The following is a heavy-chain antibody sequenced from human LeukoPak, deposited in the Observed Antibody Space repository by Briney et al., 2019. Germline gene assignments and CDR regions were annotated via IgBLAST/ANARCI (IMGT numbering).Heavy chain of an antibody. V-gene: IGHV1-2*02. CDR3: ARAVAAAGTGAEYFQH. Sequence: GASVKVSCKASRYTFTGYYIHWVRQAPGQGLEWMGWINPNSGGTNYAQKFQGRVTMTRDTSINTAYMELSRLRSDDTAVYYCARAVAAAGTGAEYFQHWSQGTLVTVSS. D-gene: IGHD6-13*01. J-gene: IGHJ1*01. CDR2: INPNSGGT. CDR1: RYTFTGYY.